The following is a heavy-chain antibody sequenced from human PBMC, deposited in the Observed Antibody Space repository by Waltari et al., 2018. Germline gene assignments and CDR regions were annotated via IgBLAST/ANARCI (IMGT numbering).Heavy chain of an antibody. Sequence: EVQLVESGGGLFQLGETLRLSCAVAESPFSNFWMPWVRQAPGTGLEWVTNKNHAGREKNYVDSVRGRFTISRDNARNSLYLQMNSLRAEDTAVYYCATYRWLGYWGQGPLVTVSS. V-gene: IGHV3-7*03. CDR1: ESPFSNFW. D-gene: IGHD3-10*01. J-gene: IGHJ4*02. CDR3: ATYRWLGY. CDR2: KNHAGREK.